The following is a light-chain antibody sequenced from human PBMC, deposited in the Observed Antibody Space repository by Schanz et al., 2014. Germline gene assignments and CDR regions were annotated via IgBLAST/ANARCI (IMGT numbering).Light chain of an antibody. CDR2: DVS. CDR3: SSYTSSSTLRGV. J-gene: IGLJ3*02. V-gene: IGLV2-14*03. Sequence: QSALTQPASVSGSPGQSITISCTGTSSDVGGYNYVSWHQQHPGKAPKLMIYDVSNRPSGVSNRFSGSKSGNTASLTISGLQAEDEADYYCSSYTSSSTLRGVFGGGTKLTVL. CDR1: SSDVGGYNY.